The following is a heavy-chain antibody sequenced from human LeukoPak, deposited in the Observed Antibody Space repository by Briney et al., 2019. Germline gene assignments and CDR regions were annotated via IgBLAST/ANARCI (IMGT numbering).Heavy chain of an antibody. D-gene: IGHD1-26*01. CDR1: GFTFSSYG. CDR2: IRYDGSNK. J-gene: IGHJ6*02. CDR3: ARWDSSGSYYYYGMDV. Sequence: GSLRLSCAASGFTFSSYGMHWVRQAPGKGLEWVAFIRYDGSNKYYADSVKGRFTISRDNAKNSLYLQMNSLRAEDTAVYYCARWDSSGSYYYYGMDVWGQGTTVTVSS. V-gene: IGHV3-30*02.